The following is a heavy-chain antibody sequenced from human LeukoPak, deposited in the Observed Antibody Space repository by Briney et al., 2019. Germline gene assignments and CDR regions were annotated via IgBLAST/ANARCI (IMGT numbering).Heavy chain of an antibody. V-gene: IGHV3-53*04. J-gene: IGHJ4*02. CDR3: ARVDTVMAYYFDL. CDR2: IYSGGTT. Sequence: GGSLRLSCAASGFTFSSYAMTWVRQAPGKGLEWVSTIYSGGTTYYADSVMGRFPISRHSSRNTLYLQMNSLRAEDTAVYYCARVDTVMAYYFDLWGQGTLVTVSS. CDR1: GFTFSSYA. D-gene: IGHD5-18*01.